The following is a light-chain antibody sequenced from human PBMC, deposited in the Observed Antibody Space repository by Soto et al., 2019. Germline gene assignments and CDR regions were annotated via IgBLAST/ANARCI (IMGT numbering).Light chain of an antibody. Sequence: EIVLTQSPATLSLSPGERATLSCRASQSVSSYLAWYQQKPGQAPRLLIYDASNRATGIPARFSGSGSGTDFTLTISSLEPEDFAVYYCQQSSNWLFGTGTKVDI. J-gene: IGKJ3*01. CDR3: QQSSNWL. CDR2: DAS. CDR1: QSVSSY. V-gene: IGKV3-11*01.